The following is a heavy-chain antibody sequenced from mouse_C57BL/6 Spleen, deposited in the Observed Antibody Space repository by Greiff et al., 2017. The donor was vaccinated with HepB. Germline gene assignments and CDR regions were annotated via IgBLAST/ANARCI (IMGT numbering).Heavy chain of an antibody. CDR2: IDPSDSYT. Sequence: QVQLQQPGAELVRPGPSVKLSCKASGYTFTSYWMHWVKQRPGQGLEWIGVIDPSDSYTNYNQKFKGKATLTVDTSSSTAYMQLSSLTSEDSAVYYCAREATGTDYWGQGTTLTVSS. V-gene: IGHV1-59*01. D-gene: IGHD4-1*02. CDR1: GYTFTSYW. CDR3: AREATGTDY. J-gene: IGHJ2*01.